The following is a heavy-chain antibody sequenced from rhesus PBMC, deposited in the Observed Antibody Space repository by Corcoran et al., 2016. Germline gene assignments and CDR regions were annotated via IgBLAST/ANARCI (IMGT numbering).Heavy chain of an antibody. J-gene: IGHJ5-2*02. CDR2: ISGSGGGA. D-gene: IGHD2-39*01. Sequence: QVQLQESGPGLVKPSATLSLTCAVSGGSVRSNYWSWIRQSPGKGLEWIGRISGSGGGAEYNPSLKSRVTLSTEKAKNQFSLRLTAVTAADTALYFCATLVGVPGSLDVWGRGVLVTVSS. CDR3: ATLVGVPGSLDV. V-gene: IGHV4-173*01. CDR1: GGSVRSNY.